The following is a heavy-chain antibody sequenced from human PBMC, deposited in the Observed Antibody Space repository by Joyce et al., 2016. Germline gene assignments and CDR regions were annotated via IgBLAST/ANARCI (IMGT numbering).Heavy chain of an antibody. CDR3: AKDLQRGPYGMGV. Sequence: EVQLLESGGGLVQPGVSLRLSCSASGFTFSTYAMSWVRQAPGKGLELVADVRDGGGRADYADFAQGRFTVSRDDSKNNFFLHMTNLGAEDTAIYYWAKDLQRGPYGMGVWGQGTTVTVSS. V-gene: IGHV3-23*01. CDR2: VRDGGGRA. J-gene: IGHJ6*02. D-gene: IGHD3-10*01. CDR1: GFTFSTYA.